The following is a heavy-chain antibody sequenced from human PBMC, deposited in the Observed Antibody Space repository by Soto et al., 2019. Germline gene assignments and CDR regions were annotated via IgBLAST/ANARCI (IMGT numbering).Heavy chain of an antibody. CDR1: GGSIGSSDYY. D-gene: IGHD2-15*01. Sequence: QLQLQESGPGLVKPSETLSLTCTVSGGSIGSSDYYWGWIRQPPGKGLEWIGNIYDSGSTSYNPSPKSRVTISADTSKNQVSLKVSSVTAADTAMYFCVGGYPWVGFDYWGQGTLVTVSS. V-gene: IGHV4-39*01. CDR3: VGGYPWVGFDY. J-gene: IGHJ4*02. CDR2: IYDSGST.